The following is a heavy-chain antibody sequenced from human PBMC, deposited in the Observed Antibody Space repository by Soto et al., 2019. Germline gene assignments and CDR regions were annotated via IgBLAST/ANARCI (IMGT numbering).Heavy chain of an antibody. V-gene: IGHV3-66*04. Sequence: EVQLVESGEGLVQPGGSLRLSCAASGFTVSSNDMSWVRQAPRKRLEWVSVIYSGGSAYYADSVKGRFTISRDNSKNTLYLQMNSLRAVDTAVYYCARHGYSYGGGYFDYWGQGTLVTVSS. CDR1: GFTVSSND. CDR3: ARHGYSYGGGYFDY. D-gene: IGHD5-18*01. J-gene: IGHJ4*02. CDR2: IYSGGSA.